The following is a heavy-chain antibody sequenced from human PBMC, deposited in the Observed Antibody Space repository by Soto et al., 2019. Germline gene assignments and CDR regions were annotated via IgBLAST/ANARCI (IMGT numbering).Heavy chain of an antibody. CDR1: GGSFSGYY. CDR3: ASTRSGYDFYYYGMDV. CDR2: INHSGST. Sequence: SETLSLTCAVYGGSFSGYYWSWIRQPPGKGLEWIGEINHSGSTNYNPSLKSRVTTSVDTSKNQFSLKLSSVTAADTAVYYCASTRSGYDFYYYGMDVWGQGTTVTVSS. J-gene: IGHJ6*02. V-gene: IGHV4-34*01. D-gene: IGHD5-12*01.